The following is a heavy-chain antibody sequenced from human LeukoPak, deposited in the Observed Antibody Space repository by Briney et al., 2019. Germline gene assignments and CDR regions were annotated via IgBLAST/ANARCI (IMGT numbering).Heavy chain of an antibody. J-gene: IGHJ4*02. V-gene: IGHV3-23*01. CDR1: GFTFSSYA. CDR3: AKGDPFFDY. CDR2: ISGSGGST. Sequence: KAGGSLRLSCAASGFTFSSYAMSWVRQAPGKGLEWVSAISGSGGSTYYADSVKGRFTISRDNSKNTLYLQMSSLRDEDTAVYYCAKGDPFFDYWGQGTLVTVSS.